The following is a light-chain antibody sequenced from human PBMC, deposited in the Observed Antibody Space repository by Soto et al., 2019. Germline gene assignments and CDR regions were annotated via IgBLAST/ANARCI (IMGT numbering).Light chain of an antibody. V-gene: IGKV1-39*01. CDR1: QSLSSY. CDR2: AAS. CDR3: QQSYSTPHT. Sequence: DIQMTQSPSSLSASVGDSVTITCRASQSLSSYLNWYQQKPGKAPKLLIYAASSLQSGVPSRFSGSGSGTDFTLTISSLQPEDFATDYCQQSYSTPHTVGQGTKVEIK. J-gene: IGKJ1*01.